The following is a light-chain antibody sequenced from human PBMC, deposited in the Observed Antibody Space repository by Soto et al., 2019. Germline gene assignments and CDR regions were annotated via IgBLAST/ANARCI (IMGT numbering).Light chain of an antibody. CDR3: SSYAGSNNYVV. V-gene: IGLV2-8*01. CDR1: SSDIGAYNF. Sequence: QSVLTQPPSASGSPGQSVSISCTGTSSDIGAYNFVSWXQQHPGKAPRLMIYGVSKRPSGVPDRFSGSKSGNTASLTVSGLQAEDEADYYCSSYAGSNNYVVFGGGTXLTVL. CDR2: GVS. J-gene: IGLJ2*01.